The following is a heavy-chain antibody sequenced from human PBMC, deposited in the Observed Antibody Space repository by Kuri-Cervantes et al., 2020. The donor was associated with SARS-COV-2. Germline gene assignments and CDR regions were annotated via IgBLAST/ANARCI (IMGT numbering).Heavy chain of an antibody. CDR2: INHSGST. D-gene: IGHD4-17*01. CDR3: ARGDYGDYDRYFQH. J-gene: IGHJ1*01. Sequence: SETLSLTCAVYGGSFSGYYWSWIRQPPGKGLEWIGEINHSGSTNYNPSLKSRVTISVDTSKNQFSLKLSSVTAADTAVYYCARGDYGDYDRYFQHWGQGTLVTVS. CDR1: GGSFSGYY. V-gene: IGHV4-34*01.